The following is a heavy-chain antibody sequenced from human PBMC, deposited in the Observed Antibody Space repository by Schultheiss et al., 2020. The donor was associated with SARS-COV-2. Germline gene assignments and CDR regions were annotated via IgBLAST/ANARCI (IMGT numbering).Heavy chain of an antibody. V-gene: IGHV4-34*01. D-gene: IGHD6-13*01. CDR2: INHSGST. CDR1: GGSFSGYY. Sequence: SETLSLTCAVYGGSFSGYYWSWIRQPPGKGLEWIGEINHSGSTNYNPSLKSRVTISVDTSKNQFSLKLSSVTAADTAVYYCARDPGSSWWGGFDYWGQGTLVTVSS. CDR3: ARDPGSSWWGGFDY. J-gene: IGHJ4*02.